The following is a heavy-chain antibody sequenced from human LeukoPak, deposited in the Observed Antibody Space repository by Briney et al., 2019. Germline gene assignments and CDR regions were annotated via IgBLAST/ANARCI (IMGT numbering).Heavy chain of an antibody. CDR3: AKELDV. CDR1: GFTFSNYA. Sequence: PGGSLRLSCVASGFTFSNYAVNWVRQAPGKGLEWVSCISYNGGSAHYADSVKGRFTISRDNSKNTLYLQMNSLRAEDTAVYYCAKELDVWGKGTTVTVSS. CDR2: ISYNGGSA. V-gene: IGHV3-23*01. J-gene: IGHJ6*04.